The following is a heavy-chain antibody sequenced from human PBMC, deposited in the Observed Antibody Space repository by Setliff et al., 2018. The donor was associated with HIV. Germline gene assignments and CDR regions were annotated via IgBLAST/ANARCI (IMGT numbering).Heavy chain of an antibody. V-gene: IGHV3-30*02. J-gene: IGHJ4*02. CDR1: GFTFSTYG. Sequence: GGSLRLSCVASGFTFSTYGMYWVRQAPGKGLEWVAFIGNDGSNTYYSDYVKGRFTIARDNSNKTLYMQMNSLRVEDTAVYYCARDTNYYYERADYWGQGTLVTVSS. D-gene: IGHD3-22*01. CDR3: ARDTNYYYERADY. CDR2: IGNDGSNT.